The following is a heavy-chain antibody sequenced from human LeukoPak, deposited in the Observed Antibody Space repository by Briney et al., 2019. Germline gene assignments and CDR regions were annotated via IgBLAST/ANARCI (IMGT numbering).Heavy chain of an antibody. J-gene: IGHJ4*02. V-gene: IGHV5-51*01. D-gene: IGHD1-26*01. CDR3: ARPLQGIVGATGFDY. Sequence: GESLKVSCQGSEYSFATYWIAWLRQMPGKGLEWMGIIYPSDSDTRYSPSFQGQVTISADKSIKTAYLQWSSLKASDTAMYYCARPLQGIVGATGFDYWGQGTLVTVSS. CDR1: EYSFATYW. CDR2: IYPSDSDT.